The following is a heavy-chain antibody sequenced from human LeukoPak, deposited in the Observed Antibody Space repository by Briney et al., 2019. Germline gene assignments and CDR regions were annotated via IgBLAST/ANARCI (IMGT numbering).Heavy chain of an antibody. CDR1: GFTFSRYG. D-gene: IGHD4-17*01. CDR2: ISYDGGIK. J-gene: IGHJ3*02. V-gene: IGHV3-30*18. CDR3: AKDLLPLIDYGDPDLSFDAFDI. Sequence: PGGSLRLSCAASGFTFSRYGIHWVRQAPGKGLEWVAVISYDGGIKYYADSVKGRFTISRDNSKNTLYLQMNSLRAEDTAVYYCAKDLLPLIDYGDPDLSFDAFDIWGQGTMVTVSS.